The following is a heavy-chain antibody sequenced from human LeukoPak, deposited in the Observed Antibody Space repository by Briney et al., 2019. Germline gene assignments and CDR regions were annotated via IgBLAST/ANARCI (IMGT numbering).Heavy chain of an antibody. CDR1: GFTFSRYG. J-gene: IGHJ3*02. CDR2: ISYDGSNK. CDR3: AKGVSSSWSNDAFDI. V-gene: IGHV3-30*18. D-gene: IGHD6-13*01. Sequence: GGPLRLSCAASGFTFSRYGMHWVRQAPGKGLEWVAVISYDGSNKYYADSVKGRFTISRDNSKNTLYLQMNSLRTEDTAVYYCAKGVSSSWSNDAFDIWGQGTMVTVSS.